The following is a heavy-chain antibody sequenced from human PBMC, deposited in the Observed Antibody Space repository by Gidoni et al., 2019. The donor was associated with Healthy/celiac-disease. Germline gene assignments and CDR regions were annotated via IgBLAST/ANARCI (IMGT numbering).Heavy chain of an antibody. CDR3: AKDFGWITFGGVIVTVRLYFDY. CDR2: ISGSGGST. D-gene: IGHD3-16*02. V-gene: IGHV3-23*01. Sequence: EVQLLESGGGLVQPGGSLRLSCAASGFPFSSYAMSWVRQAPGKGLGWVSAISGSGGSTYYADSVKGRFTISRDNSKNTLYLQMNSLRAEDTAVYYCAKDFGWITFGGVIVTVRLYFDYWGQGTLVTVSS. J-gene: IGHJ4*02. CDR1: GFPFSSYA.